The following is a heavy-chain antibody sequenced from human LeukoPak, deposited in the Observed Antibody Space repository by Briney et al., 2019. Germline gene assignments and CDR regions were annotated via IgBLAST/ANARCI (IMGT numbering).Heavy chain of an antibody. CDR1: GFTFSSYA. Sequence: GGSLRLSCAASGFTFSSYAMSWVRQAPGKGLEWVSAISGSGGSTYYADSVKGRFTISRDNSKNTLYLQMNSLRAEDTAVYYCARDWVDRSGSWGFDYWGQGTLVTVSS. V-gene: IGHV3-23*01. CDR2: ISGSGGST. D-gene: IGHD1-26*01. CDR3: ARDWVDRSGSWGFDY. J-gene: IGHJ4*02.